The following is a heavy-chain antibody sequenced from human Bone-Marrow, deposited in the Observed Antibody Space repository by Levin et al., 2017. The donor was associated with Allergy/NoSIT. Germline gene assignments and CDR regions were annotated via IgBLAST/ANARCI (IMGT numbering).Heavy chain of an antibody. CDR3: ARGGDGSSWYRPFDS. V-gene: IGHV3-7*01. J-gene: IGHJ4*02. CDR1: GFTFSSYF. CDR2: IKPDGSEK. D-gene: IGHD6-13*01. Sequence: GGSLRLSCAASGFTFSSYFMSWVRQAPGKGLEWVANIKPDGSEKYYVDSVKGRFTISRDHAKNSLYLQMNSLRAEDTAVYYCARGGDGSSWYRPFDSWGQGILVTVSS.